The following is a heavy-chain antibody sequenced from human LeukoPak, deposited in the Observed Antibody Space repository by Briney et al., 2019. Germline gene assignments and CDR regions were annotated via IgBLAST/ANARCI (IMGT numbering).Heavy chain of an antibody. CDR2: VSYDGSNK. D-gene: IGHD3-10*01. V-gene: IGHV3-33*01. CDR1: GFSFSSYG. J-gene: IGHJ4*02. Sequence: PGRSLRLSCTASGFSFSSYGIHWVRQPPGKGLEWVALVSYDGSNKDYAGSVKGRFTISRDNSKNTVYLQINSLRAEDTAVYYCAREMGSVYFDYWGQGTLVTVSS. CDR3: AREMGSVYFDY.